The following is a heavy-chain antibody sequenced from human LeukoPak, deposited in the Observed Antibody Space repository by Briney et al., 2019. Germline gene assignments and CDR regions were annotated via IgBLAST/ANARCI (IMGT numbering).Heavy chain of an antibody. CDR2: IYYNGDT. J-gene: IGHJ4*02. V-gene: IGHV4-61*01. CDR3: ARVLRAASWRSYDY. CDR1: GGSVSNSLYY. D-gene: IGHD5-18*01. Sequence: SETLSLTCTVSGGSVSNSLYYWGRIRQPLGKGLEWIGYIYYNGDTNYNPSLKSRVIISIDTSSNQFSLRLNSMTAADTAVYYCARVLRAASWRSYDYWGQGSLVAVSS.